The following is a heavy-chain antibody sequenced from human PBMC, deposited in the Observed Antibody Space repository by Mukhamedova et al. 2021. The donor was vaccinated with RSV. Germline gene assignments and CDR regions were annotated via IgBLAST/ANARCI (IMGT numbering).Heavy chain of an antibody. CDR3: ARRANGATRNFDY. Sequence: EYMGIIYPSDSDSRYSPSFQGQVIFSADKSISTAYLQWSSLKASDTAIYYCARRANGATRNFDYWGQGTQVTVSS. CDR2: IYPSDSDS. J-gene: IGHJ4*02. D-gene: IGHD5-12*01. V-gene: IGHV5-51*01.